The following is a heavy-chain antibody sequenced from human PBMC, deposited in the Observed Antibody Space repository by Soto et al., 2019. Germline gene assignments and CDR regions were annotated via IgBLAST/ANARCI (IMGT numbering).Heavy chain of an antibody. Sequence: QEQLVQAGAEVKKPGSSVRISCRASGGTFSNDAVSWVRQAPGQGLQWMGGIIPIFGTTHYAQKFQGRGTITADESTATAYMELRSVTSEDTAVYYSATGLRTGNYGMDVWGQGTAVTVSS. V-gene: IGHV1-69*01. J-gene: IGHJ6*02. D-gene: IGHD3-10*01. CDR1: GGTFSNDA. CDR2: IIPIFGTT. CDR3: ATGLRTGNYGMDV.